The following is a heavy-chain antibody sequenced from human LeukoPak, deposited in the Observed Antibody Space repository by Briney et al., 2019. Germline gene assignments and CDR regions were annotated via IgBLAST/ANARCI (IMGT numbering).Heavy chain of an antibody. CDR2: IYTSGST. J-gene: IGHJ6*02. Sequence: TSSETLSLTCTVSGGSISSYNWSWIRQPAGKGLEWIGRIYTSGSTNYNPSLKSRVTMSVDTSKNQFSLKLSSVTAADTAVYYCARDKVLLWFGPADYYYYGVDVWGQGTTVTVSS. D-gene: IGHD3-10*01. V-gene: IGHV4-4*07. CDR1: GGSISSYN. CDR3: ARDKVLLWFGPADYYYYGVDV.